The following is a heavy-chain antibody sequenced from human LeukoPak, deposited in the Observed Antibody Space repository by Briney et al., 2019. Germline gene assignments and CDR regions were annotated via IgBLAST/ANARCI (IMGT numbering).Heavy chain of an antibody. J-gene: IGHJ4*02. CDR2: IYFSGST. Sequence: SETLSLTCTVSGGSISSYYWSWIRQPPGKGLEWIGHIYFSGSTDYNPSLQSRGTISVDPSKNQFSRKLSSVTAADTGVYYCARSEYSSSSGHFDYWGQGTLVTVSS. CDR3: ARSEYSSSSGHFDY. V-gene: IGHV4-59*08. D-gene: IGHD6-6*01. CDR1: GGSISSYY.